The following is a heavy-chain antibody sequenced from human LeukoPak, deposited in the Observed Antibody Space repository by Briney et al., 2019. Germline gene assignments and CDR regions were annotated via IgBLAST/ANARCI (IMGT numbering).Heavy chain of an antibody. D-gene: IGHD2-15*01. Sequence: GGSLRLSCAASGFTFSSYWMSWVRQAPGKGLEWVASIKQDGSEKYYVDSVKGRFTISRDNAKNSLSLRMNSLSAEDTAVYYCARVLRYCSGGNCYSGGLGYMDVWGKGTTVTISS. CDR1: GFTFSSYW. V-gene: IGHV3-7*03. J-gene: IGHJ6*03. CDR3: ARVLRYCSGGNCYSGGLGYMDV. CDR2: IKQDGSEK.